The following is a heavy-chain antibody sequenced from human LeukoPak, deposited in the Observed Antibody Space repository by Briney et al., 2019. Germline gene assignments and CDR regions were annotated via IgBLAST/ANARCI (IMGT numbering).Heavy chain of an antibody. CDR2: ISFDGRNT. V-gene: IGHV3-30*04. J-gene: IGHJ4*02. D-gene: IGHD3-22*01. CDR3: TRGPATDYYDTGGYCDY. Sequence: GRSLRLSCAASGFTLSNYAMHWVRQAPGKGLEWVTNISFDGRNTHYVDSVKGRFTISRDNSKNTLYLQMSSLRPEDTAVYYCTRGPATDYYDTGGYCDYWGQGTLVTVSS. CDR1: GFTLSNYA.